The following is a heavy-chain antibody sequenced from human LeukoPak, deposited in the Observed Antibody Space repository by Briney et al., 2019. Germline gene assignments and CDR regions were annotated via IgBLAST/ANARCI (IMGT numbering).Heavy chain of an antibody. J-gene: IGHJ6*03. D-gene: IGHD4-11*01. CDR3: ARTLLDYSNYYYYMDV. Sequence: GESLKISCKGSGYSFISYWIGWVRQMPGKGLEWMGIIYPGDSDTRYSPSFQGQVTISADKSISTAYLQWSSLKASDTAMYYCARTLLDYSNYYYYMDVWGKGTTVTVSS. CDR1: GYSFISYW. V-gene: IGHV5-51*01. CDR2: IYPGDSDT.